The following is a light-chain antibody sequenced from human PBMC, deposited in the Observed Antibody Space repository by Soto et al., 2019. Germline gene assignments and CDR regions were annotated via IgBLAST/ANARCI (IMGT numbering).Light chain of an antibody. CDR2: KAS. J-gene: IGKJ4*01. CDR1: QSISNW. V-gene: IGKV1-5*03. Sequence: DIQMTQSPSTLSASVGDRVTITCRASQSISNWLAWYQQKPGKAPKLLIYKASSLESGVPSRFSGSGSGPEFTLTISSLQPDDFATYYCQQYNSSPLTFGGGTKVDIK. CDR3: QQYNSSPLT.